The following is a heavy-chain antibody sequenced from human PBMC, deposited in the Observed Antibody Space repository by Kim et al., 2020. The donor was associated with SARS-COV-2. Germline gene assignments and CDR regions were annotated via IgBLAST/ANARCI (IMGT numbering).Heavy chain of an antibody. J-gene: IGHJ3*02. V-gene: IGHV3-21*01. D-gene: IGHD1-7*01. Sequence: GGSLRLSCAASGFTFSSYSMNWVRQAPGKGLEWVSSISSSSSYIYYADSVKGRFTISRDNAKNSLYLQMNSLRAEDTAVYYCARDGGITGTIATDAFDIWGQGTMVTVSS. CDR3: ARDGGITGTIATDAFDI. CDR2: ISSSSSYI. CDR1: GFTFSSYS.